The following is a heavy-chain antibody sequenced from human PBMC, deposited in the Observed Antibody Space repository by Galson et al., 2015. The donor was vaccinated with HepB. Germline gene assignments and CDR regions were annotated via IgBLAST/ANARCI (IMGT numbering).Heavy chain of an antibody. CDR2: VIPIFGTA. D-gene: IGHD6-13*01. V-gene: IGHV1-69*13. J-gene: IGHJ6*02. CDR3: ARDIRQQLVLYGTDV. CDR1: GCTFSSYA. Sequence: SVKVSCKASGCTFSSYAISWVRQAPWQGLEWGGGVIPIFGTANYAQKFQGSVTITADESTSTAYMELSSLRSEDTAVDYCARDIRQQLVLYGTDVCGQGTTVPASS.